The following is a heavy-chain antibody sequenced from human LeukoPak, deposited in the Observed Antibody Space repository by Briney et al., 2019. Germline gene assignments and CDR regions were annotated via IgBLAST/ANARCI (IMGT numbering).Heavy chain of an antibody. J-gene: IGHJ4*02. CDR3: AKDRVATVTTSLFDY. CDR1: GFTFTNYA. V-gene: IGHV3-23*01. D-gene: IGHD4-17*01. Sequence: GGSLRLSCAASGFTFTNYAMTWVRQPPGKGLEWVSAISGSGGSTYYADSVKGRFTISRDNSKNTLYLQMNSLRAEDTAVYYCAKDRVATVTTSLFDYWGQGTLVTVSS. CDR2: ISGSGGST.